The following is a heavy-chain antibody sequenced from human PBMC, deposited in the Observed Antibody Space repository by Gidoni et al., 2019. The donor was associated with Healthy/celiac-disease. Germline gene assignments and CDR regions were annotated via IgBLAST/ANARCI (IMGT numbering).Heavy chain of an antibody. CDR3: AKSSWYPYYFDY. V-gene: IGHV3-23*01. CDR1: GFTFSSYA. Sequence: EVQLLESGGGLVQPGGSLRLSCAASGFTFSSYAMSWVRQAPGKGLEWVPAISGSGGSTYYADSVKGRFTISRDNSKNTLYLQMNSLRAEDTAVYYCAKSSWYPYYFDYWGQGTLVTVSS. J-gene: IGHJ4*02. CDR2: ISGSGGST. D-gene: IGHD6-13*01.